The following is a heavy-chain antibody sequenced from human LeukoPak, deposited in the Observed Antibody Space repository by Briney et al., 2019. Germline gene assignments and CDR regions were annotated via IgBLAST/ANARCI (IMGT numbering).Heavy chain of an antibody. Sequence: SKTLSLTCTVSGGSISSSSYYWGWIRQPPGKGLEWIGSIYYSGSTYYNPSLRSRVTISVDTSKNQFSLKLSSVTAADTAVYYCARHWFGELGDWFDPWGQGTLVTVSS. D-gene: IGHD3-10*01. CDR2: IYYSGST. V-gene: IGHV4-39*01. CDR1: GGSISSSSYY. J-gene: IGHJ5*02. CDR3: ARHWFGELGDWFDP.